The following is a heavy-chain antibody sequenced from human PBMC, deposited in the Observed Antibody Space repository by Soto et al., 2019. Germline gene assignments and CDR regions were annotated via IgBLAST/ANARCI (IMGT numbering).Heavy chain of an antibody. Sequence: QVQLVESGGGVVQPGRSLRLSCAASGFTFSSYGMHWVRQAPGKGLEWVAVIWYDGNNKYYADSVKGRFTISRDNSKNTLYLQMNSLRAEDTAVYYCAREAPYYGMDDWGQGTTVTVSS. CDR1: GFTFSSYG. CDR3: AREAPYYGMDD. V-gene: IGHV3-33*01. J-gene: IGHJ6*02. CDR2: IWYDGNNK.